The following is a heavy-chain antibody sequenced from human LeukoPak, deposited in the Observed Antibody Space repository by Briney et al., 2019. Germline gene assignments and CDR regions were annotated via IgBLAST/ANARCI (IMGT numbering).Heavy chain of an antibody. CDR2: ISGSGGST. V-gene: IGHV3-23*01. Sequence: GGSLRLSCTASGFTFGDYAMSWVRQAPGKGLEWVSAISGSGGSTYYADSVKGRFTISRDNSKSTLYLQMNSLRAEDTAVYYCAKAGGYDSSLYFDYWGQGTLVTVSS. CDR3: AKAGGYDSSLYFDY. D-gene: IGHD5-12*01. J-gene: IGHJ4*02. CDR1: GFTFGDYA.